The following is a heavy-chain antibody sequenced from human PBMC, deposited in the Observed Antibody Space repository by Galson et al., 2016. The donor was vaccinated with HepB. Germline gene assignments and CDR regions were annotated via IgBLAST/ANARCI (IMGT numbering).Heavy chain of an antibody. V-gene: IGHV3-30*04. D-gene: IGHD6-19*01. CDR2: ISYDGGDK. CDR1: GFTFSSYA. Sequence: SLRLSCAASGFTFSSYAMHWVRQAPGKGLEWVAVISYDGGDKYYSDSVTGRFTISRDNSKTTLYLQMNSLRAEDTAVYDCARVLWGPETAVAGRGHWLDPWGQGTLVTVSS. CDR3: ARVLWGPETAVAGRGHWLDP. J-gene: IGHJ5*02.